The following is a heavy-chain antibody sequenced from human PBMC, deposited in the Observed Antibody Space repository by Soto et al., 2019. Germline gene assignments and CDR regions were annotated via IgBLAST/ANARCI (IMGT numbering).Heavy chain of an antibody. D-gene: IGHD5-12*01. CDR3: ARYSGYEGLRFDP. Sequence: PSETLSLTCAASGGSISSGGYSWSWIRQPPGKGLEWIGYIYHSGSTYYNPSLKSRVTISVDTSKNQFSLKLSSVTAADTAVYYCARYSGYEGLRFDPWGQGTLVTVSS. CDR2: IYHSGST. CDR1: GGSISSGGYS. J-gene: IGHJ5*02. V-gene: IGHV4-30-2*05.